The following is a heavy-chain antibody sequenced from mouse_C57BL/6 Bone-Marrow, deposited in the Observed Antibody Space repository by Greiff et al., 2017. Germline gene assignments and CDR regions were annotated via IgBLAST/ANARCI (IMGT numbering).Heavy chain of an antibody. CDR2: ISYDGSN. CDR1: GYSITSGYY. V-gene: IGHV3-6*01. Sequence: EVKLMESGPGLVKPSQSLSLTCSVTGYSITSGYYWNWIRQFPGNKLEWMGYISYDGSNNYNPSLKNRISITRDPSKNQFFLKLNSVTTEDTATYYCARGGGFPWFAYWGQGTLVTVSA. J-gene: IGHJ3*01. CDR3: ARGGGFPWFAY.